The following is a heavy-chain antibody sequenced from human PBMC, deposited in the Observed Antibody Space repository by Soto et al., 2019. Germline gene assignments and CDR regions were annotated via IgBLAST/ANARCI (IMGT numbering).Heavy chain of an antibody. V-gene: IGHV1-3*04. D-gene: IGHD3-10*01. CDR1: RYSFPTHA. CDR3: ASGRRGMFDP. J-gene: IGHJ5*01. CDR2: INTVNGNT. Sequence: PVKVSCKASRYSFPTHAIHWVRQAPGQRLQWMGWINTVNGNTHYSQKFQGRVTITRDSSASTVYMELSSLKSEDTAFYYCASGRRGMFDPWGQGTPVTVSS.